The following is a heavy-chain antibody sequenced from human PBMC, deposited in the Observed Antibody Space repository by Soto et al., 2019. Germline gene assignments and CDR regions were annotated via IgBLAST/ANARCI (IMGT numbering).Heavy chain of an antibody. D-gene: IGHD2-15*01. Sequence: LSLTFTVSGGSISSYYWSWIRQPSGKLLEWIGRIYTSGNTNYNPSLKSRVTMSVDTSKNQFSLKLSSVTAADTAVYYCAREEVGYCSGGRCYYYVMEVLGQGTTVNVSS. V-gene: IGHV4-4*07. CDR3: AREEVGYCSGGRCYYYVMEV. J-gene: IGHJ6*01. CDR1: GGSISSYY. CDR2: IYTSGNT.